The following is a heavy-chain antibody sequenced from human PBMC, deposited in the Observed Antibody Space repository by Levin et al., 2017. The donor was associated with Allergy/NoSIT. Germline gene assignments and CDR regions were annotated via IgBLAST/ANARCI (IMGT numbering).Heavy chain of an antibody. CDR3: AREVRFLEWLLYEGYYYYGMDV. CDR2: ISSSSSYI. J-gene: IGHJ6*02. D-gene: IGHD3-3*01. CDR1: GFTFSSYS. V-gene: IGHV3-21*01. Sequence: LSLTCAASGFTFSSYSMNWVRQAPGKGLEWVSSISSSSSYIYYADSVKGRFTISRDNAKNSLYLQMNSLRAEDTAVYYCAREVRFLEWLLYEGYYYYGMDVWGQGTTVTVSS.